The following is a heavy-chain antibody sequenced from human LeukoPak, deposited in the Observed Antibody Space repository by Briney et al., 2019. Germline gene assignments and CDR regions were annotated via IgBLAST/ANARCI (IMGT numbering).Heavy chain of an antibody. CDR1: GGSISSSSYY. CDR3: ARRGKSYGPEGDRFDP. Sequence: SETLSLTCTVSGGSISSSSYYWGWIRQPPGKGLEWIGSIYYSGSTYYNPSLKSRVTISVDTSKNQFSLRLSSVTASDTALYYCARRGKSYGPEGDRFDPWGQGTLVTVSS. V-gene: IGHV4-39*01. CDR2: IYYSGST. J-gene: IGHJ5*02. D-gene: IGHD5-18*01.